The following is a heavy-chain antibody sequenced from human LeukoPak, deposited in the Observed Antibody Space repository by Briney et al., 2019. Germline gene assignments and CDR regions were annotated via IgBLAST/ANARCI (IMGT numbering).Heavy chain of an antibody. CDR3: ARPATTTYYYYYYGLDV. J-gene: IGHJ6*02. Sequence: GESLKISCKGSGYSFTTYWVGWVRQMPGKGLEWMGIIYPGDSNTRYSPSFQGRVTISADKSISTAYLQWSSLKASDTAMYYCARPATTTYYYYYYGLDVWGQGTTVTLSS. CDR2: IYPGDSNT. CDR1: GYSFTTYW. V-gene: IGHV5-51*01. D-gene: IGHD5-12*01.